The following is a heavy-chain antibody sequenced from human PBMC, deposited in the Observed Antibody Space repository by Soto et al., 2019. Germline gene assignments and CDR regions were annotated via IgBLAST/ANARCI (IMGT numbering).Heavy chain of an antibody. V-gene: IGHV3-11*01. D-gene: IGHD3-10*01. CDR3: AGTYGSADS. CDR2: ISSSAHMT. J-gene: IGHJ5*01. Sequence: VQLVESGRGLVRPGGSLSLSCAASGFGFTFSNYYMNWIRQAPGKGLEWVASISSSAHMTFYAPPVNGRFTISRDNGKNSLYLQMNSLRAEDTGVYFCAGTYGSADSWGPGTLVTVSS. CDR1: GFGFTFSNYY.